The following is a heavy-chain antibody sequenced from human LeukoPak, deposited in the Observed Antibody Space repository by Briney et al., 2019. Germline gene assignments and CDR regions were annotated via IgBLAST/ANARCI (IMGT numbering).Heavy chain of an antibody. CDR1: GFSSDDYV. CDR2: ISWNSDSI. CDR3: AKGALGGDPNYSYMDV. D-gene: IGHD2-21*02. V-gene: IGHV3-9*03. Sequence: GGSLRRSCAAAGFSSDDYVMHWLRQAPGQGLEWVSGISWNSDSIGYADSVKGRFTISRDNAKNSLYLQMNSLRAEDMALYYCAKGALGGDPNYSYMDVWGKGTTVTVSS. J-gene: IGHJ6*03.